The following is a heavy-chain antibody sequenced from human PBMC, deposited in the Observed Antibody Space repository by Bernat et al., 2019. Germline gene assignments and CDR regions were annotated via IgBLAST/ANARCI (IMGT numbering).Heavy chain of an antibody. CDR1: GFTFRSSW. CDR3: EREGGDKIRTYYKYMEV. V-gene: IGHV3-74*01. J-gene: IGHJ6*03. CDR2: INCAGSST. Sequence: EVQLVESVGGLVQPGGSLRLSCAASGFTFRSSWMHWFRQAPGKGLVWVSRINCAGSSTSYADSVKGQVNIARDKAKNTMYLQKNSLRAEETAVYYGEREGGDKIRTYYKYMEVWGKGTTVTVSS. D-gene: IGHD4-23*01.